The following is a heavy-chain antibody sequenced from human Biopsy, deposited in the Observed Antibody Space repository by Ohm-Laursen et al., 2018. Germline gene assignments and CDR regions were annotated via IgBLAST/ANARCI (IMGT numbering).Heavy chain of an antibody. CDR3: ARDYDTSGYYYVS. Sequence: SDTLSLTCTVSGGSISNNNYYWGWIRQPPGKGLEWIGSIFYRGSTHYKPSLKSRLNISVDTSKNQFSLKLTSVTAADTAVYYCARDYDTSGYYYVSWGQGTLVTVSS. J-gene: IGHJ5*02. D-gene: IGHD3-22*01. CDR1: GGSISNNNYY. V-gene: IGHV4-39*01. CDR2: IFYRGST.